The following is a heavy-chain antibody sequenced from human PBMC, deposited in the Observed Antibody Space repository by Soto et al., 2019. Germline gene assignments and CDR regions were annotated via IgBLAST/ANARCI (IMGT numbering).Heavy chain of an antibody. CDR3: ARRDRSGFSYWLDT. CDR1: GGSISSGDYY. V-gene: IGHV4-31*03. J-gene: IGHJ5*02. CDR2: IYFSGTT. D-gene: IGHD3-22*01. Sequence: SETLSLTCTVSGGSISSGDYYWSWIRQHPGKGLEWIGTIYFSGTTYYNPSLKSRVTISVDTSKNQFSLNLSSVTAADTAVYYCARRDRSGFSYWLDTWGQGTLVTVSS.